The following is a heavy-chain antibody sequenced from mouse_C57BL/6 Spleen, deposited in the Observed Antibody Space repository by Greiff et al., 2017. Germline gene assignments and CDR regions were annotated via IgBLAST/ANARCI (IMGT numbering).Heavy chain of an antibody. V-gene: IGHV2-2*01. CDR2: IWSGGST. J-gene: IGHJ4*01. Sequence: VHLVESGPGLVQPSQSLSITCTVSGFSLTSYGVHWVRQSPGQGLEWLGVIWSGGSTDYNAAFISRLSISKDNSKSQVFFKMNSLQADDTAIYYCARNPGGLPYYYAMDDWGQGTSVTVSS. CDR3: ARNPGGLPYYYAMDD. D-gene: IGHD2-2*01. CDR1: GFSLTSYG.